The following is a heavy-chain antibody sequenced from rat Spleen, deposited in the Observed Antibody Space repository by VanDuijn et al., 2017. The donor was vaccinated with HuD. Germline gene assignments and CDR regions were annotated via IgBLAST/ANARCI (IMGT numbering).Heavy chain of an antibody. V-gene: IGHV2-45*01. CDR3: ARTDRFKIDY. Sequence: QVQLMESGPGLVQPSETLSLTCTVPGFSLNDYSVHWVRQPPGKGREWMGVIWTGGTTAYNSLLKPRLSISRDTSKSQVFLKMNSLQSEDTATYYCARTDRFKIDYWGHGVMVTVSS. D-gene: IGHD1-5*01. J-gene: IGHJ2*01. CDR2: IWTGGTT. CDR1: GFSLNDYS.